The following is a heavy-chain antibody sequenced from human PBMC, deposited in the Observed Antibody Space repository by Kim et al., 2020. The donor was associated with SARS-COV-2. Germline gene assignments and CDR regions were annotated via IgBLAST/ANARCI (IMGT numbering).Heavy chain of an antibody. Sequence: SPKFQGRVTITRDTSASTAYMELSSLRSEDTAVYYCARDGITAMVTFFDYWGQGTLVTVSS. D-gene: IGHD5-18*01. CDR3: ARDGITAMVTFFDY. V-gene: IGHV1-3*01. J-gene: IGHJ4*02.